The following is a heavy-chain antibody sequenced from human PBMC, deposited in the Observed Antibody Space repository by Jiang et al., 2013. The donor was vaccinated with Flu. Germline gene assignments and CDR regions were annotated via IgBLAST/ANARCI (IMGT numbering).Heavy chain of an antibody. D-gene: IGHD3-9*01. CDR3: ARDPRNLRYFDWLGFDP. J-gene: IGHJ5*02. Sequence: YMHWVRQAPGQGLEWMGWINPNSGGTNYAQKFQGRVTMTKDTSISTAYMELSRLRSDDTAVYYCARDPRNLRYFDWLGFDPWGQGTLVTVSS. CDR2: INPNSGGT. CDR1: Y. V-gene: IGHV1-2*02.